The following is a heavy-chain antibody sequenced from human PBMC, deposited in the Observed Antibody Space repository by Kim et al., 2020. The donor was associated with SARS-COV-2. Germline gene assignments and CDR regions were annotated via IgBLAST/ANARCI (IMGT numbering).Heavy chain of an antibody. D-gene: IGHD2-2*01. Sequence: GGSLRLSCAASGFTFSSYPMTWVRQAPGKGLEWVSPFSGSGGTTFYADSVKGRFTISRDNFKNTLYLQMNSLRAEDTAVYYCAASPVKYIIVGPASYYSNYGLVVWGRGPTISVS. CDR1: GFTFSSYP. CDR3: AASPVKYIIVGPASYYSNYGLVV. V-gene: IGHV3-23*01. J-gene: IGHJ6*02. CDR2: FSGSGGTT.